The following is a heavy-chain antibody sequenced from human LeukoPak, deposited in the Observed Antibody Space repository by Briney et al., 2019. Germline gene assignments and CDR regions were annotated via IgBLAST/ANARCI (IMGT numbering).Heavy chain of an antibody. CDR2: MNLNSGNT. V-gene: IGHV1-8*01. J-gene: IGHJ4*02. Sequence: ASVKVSCKASGYTFTSYDINWVRQATGQGLEWMGWMNLNSGNTGYAQKFQGRVTMTEDTSTDTAYMELSSLRSEDTAVYYCATPTPHVKPLRFLEWLPNLWGQGTLVTVSS. CDR1: GYTFTSYD. D-gene: IGHD3-3*01. CDR3: ATPTPHVKPLRFLEWLPNL.